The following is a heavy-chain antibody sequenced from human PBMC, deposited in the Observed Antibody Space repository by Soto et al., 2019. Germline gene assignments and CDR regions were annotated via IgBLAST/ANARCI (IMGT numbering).Heavy chain of an antibody. Sequence: QVQLVQPGAEVKKPGSSVKVSCKASGGTFSSYSINWVRQAPGQGLEWMGEIIPIFGTANYAQKFQGRVTITADESTSTAYMELSSMRSEDTAVYYCARDGGRYSWGIDYWGQGTLVTVSS. CDR2: IIPIFGTA. V-gene: IGHV1-69*01. CDR1: GGTFSSYS. D-gene: IGHD2-15*01. CDR3: ARDGGRYSWGIDY. J-gene: IGHJ4*02.